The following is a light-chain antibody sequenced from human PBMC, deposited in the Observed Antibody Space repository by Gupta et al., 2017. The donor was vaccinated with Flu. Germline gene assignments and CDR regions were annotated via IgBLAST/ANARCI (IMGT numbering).Light chain of an antibody. J-gene: IGLJ2*01. Sequence: QSVLIQTPSASGTPGQRVTMSCSGCSSNIEDNYVFWYQQLPGTAPKIIIYRNTQRPSGVPDRISGSKSGTSAFLAISGLRSEDEADYYCAVWDDRLDAWVFGGGTKVTVL. V-gene: IGLV1-47*01. CDR3: AVWDDRLDAWV. CDR2: RNT. CDR1: SSNIEDNY.